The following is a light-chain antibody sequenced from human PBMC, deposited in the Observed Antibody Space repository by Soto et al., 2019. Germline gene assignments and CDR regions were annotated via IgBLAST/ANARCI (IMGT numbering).Light chain of an antibody. CDR1: QNIRGNE. J-gene: IGKJ1*01. CDR2: RGS. CDR3: QDYGTSAPWT. V-gene: IGKV3-20*01. Sequence: EVVLTQSPGTLSLSPGERATLSCRASQNIRGNELAWYQQKPGQAPRLLIYRGSSRATGIPDRFSGRGPGTDFTLTTSRLEPQDFAVYYCQDYGTSAPWTFGQGTKVEIK.